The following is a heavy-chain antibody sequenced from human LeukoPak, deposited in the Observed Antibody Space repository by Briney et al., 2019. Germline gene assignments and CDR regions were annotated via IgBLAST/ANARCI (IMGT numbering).Heavy chain of an antibody. D-gene: IGHD1-26*01. V-gene: IGHV3-74*01. CDR3: ARGPIVGPTKGFDP. Sequence: PGGSLRLSCAASGFTFSSYWIHWVRQAPGKGLVWVSRIYSDATYYADSVKGRFTISRDNAKNTLYLQMNSLRAEDTAVYYCARGPIVGPTKGFDPWGQGTLVTVSS. J-gene: IGHJ5*02. CDR1: GFTFSSYW. CDR2: IYSDAT.